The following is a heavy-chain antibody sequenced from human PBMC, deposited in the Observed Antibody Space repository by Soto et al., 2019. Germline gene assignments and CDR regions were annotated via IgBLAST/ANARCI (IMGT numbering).Heavy chain of an antibody. CDR1: GFTFSSYW. J-gene: IGHJ5*02. D-gene: IGHD2-2*01. CDR2: IKQDGSEK. Sequence: GGSLRLSCAASGFTFSSYWMSWVRHSPGKGLEWVANIKQDGSEKYYVDSVKGRFTISRDNAKNSLYLQMNSLRAEDTAVYYCARELIVVVPAAIAERYVNWFHALGQGTLVTVSS. CDR3: ARELIVVVPAAIAERYVNWFHA. V-gene: IGHV3-7*01.